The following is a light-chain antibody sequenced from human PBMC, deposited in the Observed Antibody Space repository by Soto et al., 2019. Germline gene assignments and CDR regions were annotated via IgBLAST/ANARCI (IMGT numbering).Light chain of an antibody. Sequence: DIPMTQSPSSLSASVGDRVTITCRASQGIDNNLAWYQQKPGKVPKLLIYAASTLQSGVPSRFSGSGSWTVFSLTISSLQPEDVATYYCQKYNSALVTFGGGTKVEI. CDR1: QGIDNN. CDR2: AAS. J-gene: IGKJ4*01. CDR3: QKYNSALVT. V-gene: IGKV1-27*01.